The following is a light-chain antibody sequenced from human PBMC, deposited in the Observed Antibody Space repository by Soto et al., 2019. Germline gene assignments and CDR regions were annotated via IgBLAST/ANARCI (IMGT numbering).Light chain of an antibody. J-gene: IGKJ1*01. CDR2: GAS. CDR3: QQYNNWPRT. Sequence: EIVMTQSPATLSVSPGERATRSCRASQSVSSNLAWYQQKFGQAPRLLIYGASTRATGIPARFSGSGSGTEFTLTISSLQSEDLAVYYCQQYNNWPRTFGQGTKVEIK. CDR1: QSVSSN. V-gene: IGKV3-15*01.